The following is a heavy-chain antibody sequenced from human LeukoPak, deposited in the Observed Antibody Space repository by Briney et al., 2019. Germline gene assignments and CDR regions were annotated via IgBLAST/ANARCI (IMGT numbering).Heavy chain of an antibody. Sequence: GGSLRLSCAASGFNFNTYWMSWVRQAPGKGMEWVANIKQDGSEKFYADSVKGRFTISRDNSKNTLYLQMNSLRAEDTAVYYCARDGMGWWLDYYYYYMDVWGKGTTVTVSS. CDR1: GFNFNTYW. J-gene: IGHJ6*03. D-gene: IGHD2-15*01. CDR2: IKQDGSEK. V-gene: IGHV3-7*01. CDR3: ARDGMGWWLDYYYYYMDV.